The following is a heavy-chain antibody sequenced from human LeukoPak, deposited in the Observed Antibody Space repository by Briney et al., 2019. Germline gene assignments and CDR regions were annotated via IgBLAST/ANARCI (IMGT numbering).Heavy chain of an antibody. J-gene: IGHJ4*02. CDR3: ARATGRLHRH. Sequence: PSETLSLTCALYGGSFSGYYWGWIRQPPGKGLEWIVEINHRVSTHSTPPRTSRATLSVDTSKIQFSLKLSYVTAADTAVYSCARATGRLHRHWGQGTLVTVSS. D-gene: IGHD6-25*01. V-gene: IGHV4-34*01. CDR2: INHRVST. CDR1: GGSFSGYY.